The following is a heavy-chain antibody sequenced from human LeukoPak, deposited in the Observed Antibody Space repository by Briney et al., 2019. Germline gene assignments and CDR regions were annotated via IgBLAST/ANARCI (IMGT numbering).Heavy chain of an antibody. Sequence: GASVKVSCKASGYTFISYGISWVRQAPGQGLEWMGWVSAYNGNTNYAQKLQGRVTMTTDTSTSTAYMELRSLRSGDTAMYYCARDRYSGSYPLDYWGQGTLVTVSS. CDR2: VSAYNGNT. J-gene: IGHJ4*02. D-gene: IGHD1-26*01. CDR1: GYTFISYG. CDR3: ARDRYSGSYPLDY. V-gene: IGHV1-18*01.